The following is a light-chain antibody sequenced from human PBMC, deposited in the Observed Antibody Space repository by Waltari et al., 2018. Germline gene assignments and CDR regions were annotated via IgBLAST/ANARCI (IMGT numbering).Light chain of an antibody. J-gene: IGKJ2*01. CDR1: QSVGNN. CDR3: HQYNHWPTFT. CDR2: GAS. Sequence: EIEMTQSPATLSVSPGERVTLSCRASQSVGNNLAWYQQRPGQAPRLLIYGASTRATDISDRFSGSGSGTDFTLTISALQSEELAVYYCHQYNHWPTFTFGQGTKLQIE. V-gene: IGKV3-15*01.